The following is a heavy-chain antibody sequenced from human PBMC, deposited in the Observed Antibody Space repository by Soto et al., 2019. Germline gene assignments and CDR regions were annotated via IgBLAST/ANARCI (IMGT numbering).Heavy chain of an antibody. J-gene: IGHJ5*02. V-gene: IGHV1-69*01. Sequence: QVQLVQSGAEVKKPGSSVKVSCKASGGTFSSYAISWVRQAPGQGLEWMGGIIPIFGTANYAQKFQGRVTITADESTSTAYMELSSLRSDDTAVYYCARGGYYYDSSGPGKWFDPWGQGPLVTVSS. CDR2: IIPIFGTA. CDR1: GGTFSSYA. CDR3: ARGGYYYDSSGPGKWFDP. D-gene: IGHD3-22*01.